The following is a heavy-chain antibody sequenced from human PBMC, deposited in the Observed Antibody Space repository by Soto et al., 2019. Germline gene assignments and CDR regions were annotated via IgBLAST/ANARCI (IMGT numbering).Heavy chain of an antibody. CDR3: ARGVENIVVVLDVFGYYGMYV. V-gene: IGHV1-3*01. D-gene: IGHD2-2*01. CDR2: INAGNGNT. CDR1: GYSFTSYA. J-gene: IGHJ6*02. Sequence: ASVKVSCKASGYSFTSYAIYWVRQAPGQRLEWMGWINAGNGNTKYSQKFQGRVTITSDTSASTAYMGLSSLRSEDTAVYFCARGVENIVVVLDVFGYYGMYVGGQGTPVTVSS.